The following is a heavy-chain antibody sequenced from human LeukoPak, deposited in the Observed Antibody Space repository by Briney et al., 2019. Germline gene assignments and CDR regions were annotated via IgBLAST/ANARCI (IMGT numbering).Heavy chain of an antibody. CDR3: ARGRGDCSTTSCYLDY. CDR2: IWYGGSDK. D-gene: IGHD2-2*01. J-gene: IGHJ4*02. Sequence: GGSLRLSCAASGFTFSRYGMHWVRQAPGEGLEWVSVIWYGGSDKEYADSVKGRFTISGDNSKNTLFLQMNSLRAEDTAVYYCARGRGDCSTTSCYLDYWGRGTLVTVSS. V-gene: IGHV3-33*01. CDR1: GFTFSRYG.